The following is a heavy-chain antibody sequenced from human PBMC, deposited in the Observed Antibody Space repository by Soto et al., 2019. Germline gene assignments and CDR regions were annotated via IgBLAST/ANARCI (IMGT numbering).Heavy chain of an antibody. CDR1: GFTFDDYA. CDR3: AKDRISIAVAGPFSYGMDV. V-gene: IGHV3-9*01. Sequence: EVPLVEPGGGLVQPGRSLRLSCAASGFTFDDYAMHWVRQAPGKGLEWVSGISWNSGSIGYADSVKGRFTISRDNAKNSLYLQMNSLRAEDTALYYCAKDRISIAVAGPFSYGMDVWGQGTTVTVSS. D-gene: IGHD6-19*01. CDR2: ISWNSGSI. J-gene: IGHJ6*02.